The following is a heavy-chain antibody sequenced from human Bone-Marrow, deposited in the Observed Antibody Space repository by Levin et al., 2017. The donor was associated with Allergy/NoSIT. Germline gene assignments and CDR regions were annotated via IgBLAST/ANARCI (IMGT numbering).Heavy chain of an antibody. Sequence: LGESLKISCAASGFTLSSYEMNWVRQAPGKGLEWISYISSSSSSMYYVDSVKGRFTISRDNAKNSLYLQMHSLRAEDTAVYFCARATSSWYPIDYWGQGTLVTVSS. CDR2: ISSSSSSM. V-gene: IGHV3-48*03. CDR3: ARATSSWYPIDY. J-gene: IGHJ4*02. D-gene: IGHD6-13*01. CDR1: GFTLSSYE.